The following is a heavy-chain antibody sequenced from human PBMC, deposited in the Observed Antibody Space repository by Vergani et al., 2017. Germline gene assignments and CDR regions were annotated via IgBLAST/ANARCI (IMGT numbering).Heavy chain of an antibody. D-gene: IGHD2-2*01. CDR2: ISGSGGST. Sequence: EVQLLESGGGLVQPGGSLRLSCAASGFTFSSYAMSWVRQAPGKGLEWVSAISGSGGSTYYADSVKGRFTISRDNSKNTLYLQMNSLRAEDTSVYYCAKVGGYCSSTSCFYYYYGMDVWGQGTTVTVSS. CDR3: AKVGGYCSSTSCFYYYYGMDV. J-gene: IGHJ6*02. V-gene: IGHV3-23*01. CDR1: GFTFSSYA.